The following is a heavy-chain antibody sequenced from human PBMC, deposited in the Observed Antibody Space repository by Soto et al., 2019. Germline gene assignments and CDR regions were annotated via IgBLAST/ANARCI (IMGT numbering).Heavy chain of an antibody. J-gene: IGHJ3*02. Sequence: QVQLVQSGSEVKNPGASVKVSCTASGYTFINYYIHWVRQAPGQGLDWMGWINPNNGGTNYAQQFQGRVTMTRDTSIETAYMEVSRLRPDDTAVYYCARIVSGSPDAFDMWGQGTMVTVSS. V-gene: IGHV1-2*02. CDR2: INPNNGGT. D-gene: IGHD1-26*01. CDR3: ARIVSGSPDAFDM. CDR1: GYTFINYY.